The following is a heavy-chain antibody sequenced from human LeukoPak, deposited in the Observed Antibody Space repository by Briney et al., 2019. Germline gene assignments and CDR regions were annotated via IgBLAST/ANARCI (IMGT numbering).Heavy chain of an antibody. Sequence: GRSVRLSCSASGFTFSSHPMLWVRQAPGKGLEGVAVISYDGSNQFYADSVKGRFTISRDHSKNSLFPQMTSLRPEDTAVYYCARESDNSNSLDYWGQGTLVTVSS. CDR3: ARESDNSNSLDY. CDR2: ISYDGSNQ. J-gene: IGHJ4*02. V-gene: IGHV3-30*01. CDR1: GFTFSSHP. D-gene: IGHD4-11*01.